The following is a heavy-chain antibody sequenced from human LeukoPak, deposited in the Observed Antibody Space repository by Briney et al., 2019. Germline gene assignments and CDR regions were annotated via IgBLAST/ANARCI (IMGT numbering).Heavy chain of an antibody. CDR1: GFTFRNYW. CDR2: INLDGSTT. D-gene: IGHD4-17*01. V-gene: IGHV3-74*01. Sequence: GGSLRLSCVASGFTFRNYWMHWVRQGPGKGLVWVSRINLDGSTTTYADSVKGRFTISRDNAKNTLYLQMNSLSAEDTALYYTSRYKTVSALRRDYMDVWGKGTTVTVSS. J-gene: IGHJ6*03. CDR3: SRYKTVSALRRDYMDV.